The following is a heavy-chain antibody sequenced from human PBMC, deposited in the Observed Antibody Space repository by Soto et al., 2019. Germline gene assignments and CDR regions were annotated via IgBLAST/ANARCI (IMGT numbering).Heavy chain of an antibody. V-gene: IGHV4-31*03. CDR3: ARGSSIAGLYYGMDV. CDR2: NYYSGIT. J-gene: IGHJ6*02. CDR1: GGSISGGGYY. Sequence: QVQLQESGPGLVKPSQTLSLTCTVSGGSISGGGYYWTWLRQHPGKGLEWIGYNYYSGITYYNPSLKRRVTISLVTSTNQFSLKLSSVTAADTAVYYCARGSSIAGLYYGMDVWGQGNTVTVSS. D-gene: IGHD6-6*01.